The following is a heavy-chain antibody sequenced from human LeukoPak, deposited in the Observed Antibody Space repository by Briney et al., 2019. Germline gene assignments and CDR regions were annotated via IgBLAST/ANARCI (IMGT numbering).Heavy chain of an antibody. J-gene: IGHJ6*03. CDR1: GFTFSSYA. CDR2: ISGSGGST. CDR3: AKDKASYCGGDCYSNYYYYMDV. Sequence: GGSLRLSCAASGFTFSSYAMSWVRQAPGKGLEWVPAISGSGGSTYYADSVKGRFTISRDNSKNTLYLQMNSLRAEDTAVYYCAKDKASYCGGDCYSNYYYYMDVWGKGTTVTVSS. D-gene: IGHD2-21*02. V-gene: IGHV3-23*01.